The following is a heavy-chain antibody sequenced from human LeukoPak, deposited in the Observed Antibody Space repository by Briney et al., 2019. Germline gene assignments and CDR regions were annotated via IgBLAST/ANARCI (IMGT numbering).Heavy chain of an antibody. D-gene: IGHD3-22*01. CDR2: IYYSGST. Sequence: SETLSLTCTVSGGSISSSSYYWSWIRQPPGKGLEWIGYIYYSGSTNYNPSLKSRVTISVDTSKNQFSLKLSSVTAADTAVYYCARDNYYDSSGSFSFDYWGQGTLVTVSS. J-gene: IGHJ4*02. CDR3: ARDNYYDSSGSFSFDY. CDR1: GGSISSSSYY. V-gene: IGHV4-61*01.